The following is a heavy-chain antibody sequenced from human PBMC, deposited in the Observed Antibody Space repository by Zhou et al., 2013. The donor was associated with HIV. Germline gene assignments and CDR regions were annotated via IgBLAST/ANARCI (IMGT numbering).Heavy chain of an antibody. J-gene: IGHJ6*03. Sequence: QVQLLQSGAEVKKPGASVKVSCKASGFTFTGGFGISWVRQAPGQGLEWMGWIDPNSGGTSFAQKLQGRVSVTTDTSTNTAYMELRSLRSDDTAVYFCARGLSARWGGGGFFYMDVWGKGTTVTVS. V-gene: IGHV1-18*01. CDR1: GFTFTGGFG. D-gene: IGHD6-25*01. CDR2: IDPNSGGT. CDR3: ARGLSARWGGGGFFYMDV.